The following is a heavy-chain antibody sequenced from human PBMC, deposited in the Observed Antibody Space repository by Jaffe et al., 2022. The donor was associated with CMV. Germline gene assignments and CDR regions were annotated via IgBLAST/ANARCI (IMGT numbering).Heavy chain of an antibody. D-gene: IGHD3-3*01. J-gene: IGHJ4*02. V-gene: IGHV1-2*02. CDR3: ARERPYYDFWSGYCTEFDY. CDR1: GYTFTGYY. CDR2: INPNSGGT. Sequence: QVQLVQSGAEVKKPGASVKVSCKASGYTFTGYYMHWVRQAPGQGLEWMGWINPNSGGTNYAQKFQGRVTMTRDTSISTAYMELSRLRSDDTAVYYCARERPYYDFWSGYCTEFDYWGQGTLVTVSS.